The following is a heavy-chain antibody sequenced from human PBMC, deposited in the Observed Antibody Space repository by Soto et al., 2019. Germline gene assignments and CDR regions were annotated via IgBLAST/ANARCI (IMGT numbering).Heavy chain of an antibody. D-gene: IGHD3-10*01. V-gene: IGHV3-7*05. J-gene: IGHJ4*02. CDR2: IKQDGSEK. CDR3: VKSGTTMARGVDY. Sequence: GGSLRLSCAASGFTFSSYWMSWVRQAPGKGLEWVANIKQDGSEKYYVDSVKGRFTISRDNSKNTLYLQMNSLRAEDTAVYYCVKSGTTMARGVDYLGQGTLVTVSS. CDR1: GFTFSSYW.